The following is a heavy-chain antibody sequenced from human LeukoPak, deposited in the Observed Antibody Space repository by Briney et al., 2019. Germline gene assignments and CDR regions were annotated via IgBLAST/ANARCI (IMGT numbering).Heavy chain of an antibody. V-gene: IGHV3-21*01. Sequence: PGGSLRLSCAASGFTFSSYSMNWVRQAPGKGLEWVSSISSSSSYIYYADSVKGRFTISRDNAKNSLYLQMNSLRAEDTAVYYCARDPYDSSGYYYPVFDYWGQGTLVTVSS. CDR2: ISSSSSYI. CDR1: GFTFSSYS. D-gene: IGHD3-22*01. J-gene: IGHJ4*02. CDR3: ARDPYDSSGYYYPVFDY.